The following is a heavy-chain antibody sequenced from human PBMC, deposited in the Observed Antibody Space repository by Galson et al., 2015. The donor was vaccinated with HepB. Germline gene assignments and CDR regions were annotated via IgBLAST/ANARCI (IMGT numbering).Heavy chain of an antibody. Sequence: SLRLSCAASGFTFSDYYMSWIRQAPGKGLEWVSYISHSTLYTTYAHSVQGRITISRDNAGNSLYLQLNSLRAEDTAVYDCARITDVDYGDHAHFDFWGQGTLVTVSS. CDR2: ISHSTLYT. CDR1: GFTFSDYY. J-gene: IGHJ4*02. V-gene: IGHV3-11*06. CDR3: ARITDVDYGDHAHFDF. D-gene: IGHD4-17*01.